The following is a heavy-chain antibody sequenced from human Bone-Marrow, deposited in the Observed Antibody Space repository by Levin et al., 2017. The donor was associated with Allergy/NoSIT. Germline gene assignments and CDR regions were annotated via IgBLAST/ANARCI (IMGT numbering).Heavy chain of an antibody. CDR1: GFTFGSYA. CDR2: ITASGGTA. CDR3: AKEREGSPGYYVY. Sequence: GESLKISCAASGFTFGSYAMTWARQAPGKGLEWVSTITASGGTAFYADSVKGRFTIYRDNSKNMLYLQMTSLRVDDAASYYCAKEREGSPGYYVYRGQGTLVTVSS. D-gene: IGHD1-26*01. J-gene: IGHJ4*02. V-gene: IGHV3-23*01.